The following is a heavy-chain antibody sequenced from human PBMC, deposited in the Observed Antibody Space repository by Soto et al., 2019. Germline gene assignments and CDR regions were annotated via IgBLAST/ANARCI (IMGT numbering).Heavy chain of an antibody. D-gene: IGHD1-1*01. CDR2: IYYSGST. Sequence: SETLSLTCTVSGGSISSGGYYWSWIRQHPGKGLEWIGYIYYSGSTYYNPSLKSRVTISVDTSKNQFSLKLSSVTAADTAVYYCARGSAYNWNFDYWGQGTLVTVSS. J-gene: IGHJ4*02. V-gene: IGHV4-31*03. CDR3: ARGSAYNWNFDY. CDR1: GGSISSGGYY.